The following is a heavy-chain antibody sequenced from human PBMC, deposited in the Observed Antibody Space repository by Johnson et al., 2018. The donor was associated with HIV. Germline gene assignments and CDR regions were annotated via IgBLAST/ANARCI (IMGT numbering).Heavy chain of an antibody. CDR3: ASLGYTSGWIVSDDGFDV. V-gene: IGHV3-30-3*01. Sequence: QVLLVESGGGVVQPGRSLRLSCAASGFSFSNYAMHWVRPAPGKGLEWVAVISNDGNSKYYTESLKGRITISRDNSMNTLYLQMNSLRPEDTAVYYCASLGYTSGWIVSDDGFDVWGQGTMVTVSS. CDR2: ISNDGNSK. J-gene: IGHJ3*01. CDR1: GFSFSNYA. D-gene: IGHD6-19*01.